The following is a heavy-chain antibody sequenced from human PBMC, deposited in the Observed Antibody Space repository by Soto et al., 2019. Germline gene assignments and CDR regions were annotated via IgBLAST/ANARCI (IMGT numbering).Heavy chain of an antibody. CDR2: ISYDGSNK. CDR3: ARVDTAMITSYYNGMDV. J-gene: IGHJ6*02. D-gene: IGHD5-18*01. Sequence: GGSLRLSCAASGFSFRSYAMHWVRQAPGKGLEWVAVISYDGSNKYYADSVKGRFTISRDNSKNTLYLQMNSLRAEDTAVYYCARVDTAMITSYYNGMDVWRQGTSVTVSS. V-gene: IGHV3-30-3*01. CDR1: GFSFRSYA.